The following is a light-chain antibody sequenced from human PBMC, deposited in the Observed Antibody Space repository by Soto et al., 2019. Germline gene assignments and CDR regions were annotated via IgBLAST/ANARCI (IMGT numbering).Light chain of an antibody. CDR2: EVS. Sequence: ALTQPASVSGSPGQSITISCTGTSSDVGGYKYVSWYQQHPGKAPKLMIYEVSNRPSGVSNRFSGSKSGNTASLTISGLQAEDEADYHCSSYTSSTTPYVFGTGTKLTVL. V-gene: IGLV2-14*01. CDR1: SSDVGGYKY. CDR3: SSYTSSTTPYV. J-gene: IGLJ1*01.